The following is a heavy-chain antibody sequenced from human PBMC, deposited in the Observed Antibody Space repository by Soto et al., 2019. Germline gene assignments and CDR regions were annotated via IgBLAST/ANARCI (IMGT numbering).Heavy chain of an antibody. J-gene: IGHJ5*02. V-gene: IGHV1-18*01. CDR3: ARVGVLFIEAAGSWFDP. CDR2: ISAYNGNT. Sequence: ASVKVSCKASGYTFTSYGISWVRQAPGQGLEWMGWISAYNGNTNYAQKLQGRVTMTTDTSTSTAYMELRSLRSDDTAVYYCARVGVLFIEAAGSWFDPWGQGTLVTVSS. CDR1: GYTFTSYG. D-gene: IGHD6-13*01.